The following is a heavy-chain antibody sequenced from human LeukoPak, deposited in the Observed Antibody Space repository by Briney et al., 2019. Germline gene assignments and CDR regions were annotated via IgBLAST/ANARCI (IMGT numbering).Heavy chain of an antibody. Sequence: GGSLRLSCAASGFTFSSQWMGWVRQAPGKGLEWVANVDQGGTEKFYVDSVKGRFTISRDNAKNSLHLQMNSLTADDTAVYYCARPMRPYYGDLAFDIWGQGTMVTVSS. J-gene: IGHJ3*02. V-gene: IGHV3-7*01. CDR1: GFTFSSQW. CDR2: VDQGGTEK. D-gene: IGHD4-17*01. CDR3: ARPMRPYYGDLAFDI.